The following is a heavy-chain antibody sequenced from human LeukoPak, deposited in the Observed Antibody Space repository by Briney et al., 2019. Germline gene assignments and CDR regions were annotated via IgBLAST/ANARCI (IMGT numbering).Heavy chain of an antibody. J-gene: IGHJ4*02. V-gene: IGHV3-30*02. CDR3: AKDQYYLGVSSAYYFDY. Sequence: GGSLRLSCAASGFTFSSYAMHWVRQAPGKGLEWVAFIRYDGSNKYYADSVKGRFTISRDNSKNTLYLQMNSLRAEDTAVYYCAKDQYYLGVSSAYYFDYWGQGTLVTVSS. D-gene: IGHD7-27*01. CDR1: GFTFSSYA. CDR2: IRYDGSNK.